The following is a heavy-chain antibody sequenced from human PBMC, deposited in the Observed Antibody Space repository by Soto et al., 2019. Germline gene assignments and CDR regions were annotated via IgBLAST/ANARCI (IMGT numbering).Heavy chain of an antibody. CDR2: IYPGDSDT. V-gene: IGHV5-51*01. Sequence: PGESLKISCKGSGYSFTSYWIGWVLQIPWKGLEWMGIIYPGDSDTRYSPSFQGQVTISADKSISTAYLQWSSLKASDTAMYYCASGLCSSTSCYPNDAFDIWGQGTMVTVSS. J-gene: IGHJ3*02. D-gene: IGHD2-2*01. CDR1: GYSFTSYW. CDR3: ASGLCSSTSCYPNDAFDI.